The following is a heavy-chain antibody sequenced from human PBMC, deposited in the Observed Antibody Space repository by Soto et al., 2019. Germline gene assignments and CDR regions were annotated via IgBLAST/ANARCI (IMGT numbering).Heavy chain of an antibody. CDR3: ARSGVTGIVIPSHWFDP. D-gene: IGHD2-21*02. V-gene: IGHV4-31*03. CDR1: CDSIVGIDY. CDR2: ISSSGST. Sequence: SETLSVTCTFSCDSIVGIDYWSWMRQFPGRGLEWIGCISSSGSTYYNPALNNRISLSLDTSQNQFSMKLLSVTAADTAIYYCARSGVTGIVIPSHWFDPWGQGTLVTVSS. J-gene: IGHJ5*02.